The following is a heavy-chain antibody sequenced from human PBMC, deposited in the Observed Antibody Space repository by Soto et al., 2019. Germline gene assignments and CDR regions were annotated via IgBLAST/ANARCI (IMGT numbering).Heavy chain of an antibody. CDR2: ISYDGGRT. V-gene: IGHV3-30-3*01. Sequence: GGSLRLSCAASGFTFSSYAIHWVRQAPGKGLEWVAVISYDGGRTYYADSVKGRFTIFRDNSKNTLYLQMKSLRPDDTAMYYCARPQYYYGSGTSGPSYWGQGTLVTVSS. D-gene: IGHD3-10*01. CDR3: ARPQYYYGSGTSGPSY. CDR1: GFTFSSYA. J-gene: IGHJ4*02.